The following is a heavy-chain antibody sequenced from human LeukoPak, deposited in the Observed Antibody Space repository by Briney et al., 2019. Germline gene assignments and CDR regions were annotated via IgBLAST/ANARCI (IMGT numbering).Heavy chain of an antibody. Sequence: SETLSLTCTVYGGSISSYYWSWTRQPAGKGLEWIGYIYYSGSTNYNPSLKSRVTISVDTSKNQFSLKLSSVTAADTAVYYCARRRIVATIDYWGQGTLVSVSS. CDR1: GGSISSYY. J-gene: IGHJ4*02. V-gene: IGHV4-59*08. CDR2: IYYSGST. CDR3: ARRRIVATIDY. D-gene: IGHD5-12*01.